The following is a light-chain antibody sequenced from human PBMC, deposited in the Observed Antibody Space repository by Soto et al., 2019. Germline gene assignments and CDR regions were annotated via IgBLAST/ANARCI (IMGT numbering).Light chain of an antibody. CDR2: ELS. CDR1: ESLLHSDGKTY. V-gene: IGKV2D-29*01. Sequence: DTVMTQTPLSLSVTPGPPPSIPSKYYESLLHSDGKTYLYWYLQKPGQPPHLLIYELSNRFSGVPDKFSGSGSGTDFTLKISRVEAEDVGVYYCMQSIQVPITFGQGTRLEIK. CDR3: MQSIQVPIT. J-gene: IGKJ5*01.